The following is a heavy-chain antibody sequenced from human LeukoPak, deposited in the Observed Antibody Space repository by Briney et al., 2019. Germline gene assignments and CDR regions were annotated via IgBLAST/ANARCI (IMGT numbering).Heavy chain of an antibody. V-gene: IGHV1-8*01. CDR3: ARVPRGGGNYFDY. CDR1: GYTFTSYD. CDR2: MNPNSGNT. Sequence: ASVKVSCKASGYTFTSYDINWVRQATGQGLEWMGWMNPNSGNTGYAQKFQGWVTMTRDTSISTAYMELSRLRSDDTAVYYCARVPRGGGNYFDYWGQGTLVTVSS. J-gene: IGHJ4*02.